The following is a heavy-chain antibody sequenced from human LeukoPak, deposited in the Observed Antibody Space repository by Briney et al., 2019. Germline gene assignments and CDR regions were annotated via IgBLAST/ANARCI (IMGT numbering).Heavy chain of an antibody. D-gene: IGHD3-22*01. V-gene: IGHV3-11*06. Sequence: GGSLRLSCAASGFSFSDSYMSWIRQAPGKGLEWVSYISSSSTYINYADSVKGRFTISRDNATNSLYLQMNSLRAEDTAVYYCARAEVVSYYYDSSGYYHHWGQGTLVTVSS. J-gene: IGHJ5*02. CDR1: GFSFSDSY. CDR3: ARAEVVSYYYDSSGYYHH. CDR2: ISSSSTYI.